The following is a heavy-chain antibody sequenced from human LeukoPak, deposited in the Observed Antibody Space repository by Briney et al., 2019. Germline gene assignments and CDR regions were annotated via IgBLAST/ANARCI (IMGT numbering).Heavy chain of an antibody. V-gene: IGHV4-39*07. J-gene: IGHJ4*02. CDR2: IYYSGST. CDR3: ARVHCSGHYDFWSGYCQDY. CDR1: GGSISSSSYY. Sequence: SETLSLTCTVSGGSISSSSYYWGWIRQPPGKGLEWIGSIYYSGSTYYNPSLKSRVTISVDTSKNQFSLKLSSVTAADTAVYYCARVHCSGHYDFWSGYCQDYWGQGTLVTVSS. D-gene: IGHD3-3*01.